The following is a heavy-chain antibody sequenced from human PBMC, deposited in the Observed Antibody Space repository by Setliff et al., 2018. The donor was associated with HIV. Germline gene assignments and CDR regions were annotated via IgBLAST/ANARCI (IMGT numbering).Heavy chain of an antibody. V-gene: IGHV4-39*07. CDR2: IFYSGST. CDR1: GGSINRSPYY. D-gene: IGHD1-26*01. J-gene: IGHJ4*02. CDR3: ARVESGILGY. Sequence: SETLSLTCTVSGGSINRSPYYWGWIRQPPGKGLEWIASIFYSGSTYHNPSLKSRVTISVDTANNQFSLKVNSMTAADSAIYYCARVESGILGYWGRGTLFTVSS.